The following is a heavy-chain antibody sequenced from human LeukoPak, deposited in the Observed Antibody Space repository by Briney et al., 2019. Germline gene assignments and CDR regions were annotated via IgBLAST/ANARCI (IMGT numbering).Heavy chain of an antibody. J-gene: IGHJ4*02. V-gene: IGHV3-74*01. D-gene: IGHD7-27*01. CDR2: INGDGSAT. Sequence: GGSLRLSCAASGFTFSGHWMYWLRQAPGKGLAWVSRINGDGSATNYAGSMKGRFTISRDNARNIVYLQMNSLREDNTAVYYCARDLNWGQVDYWGQGTLVTVSS. CDR3: ARDLNWGQVDY. CDR1: GFTFSGHW.